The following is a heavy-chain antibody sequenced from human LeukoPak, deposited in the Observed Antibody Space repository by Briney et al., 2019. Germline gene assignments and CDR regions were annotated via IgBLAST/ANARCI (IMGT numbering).Heavy chain of an antibody. CDR2: INPSGGST. D-gene: IGHD3-22*01. J-gene: IGHJ4*02. Sequence: ASVKVSCKASGGTFTSYYMHWVRQAPGQGLEWMGIINPSGGSTSYAQKFQGRVTMTRDTSTSTVYMELSSLRSEDTAVYYCARDPSRIKYYYDSSGHYYFDYWGQGTLVTVSS. CDR3: ARDPSRIKYYYDSSGHYYFDY. V-gene: IGHV1-46*01. CDR1: GGTFTSYY.